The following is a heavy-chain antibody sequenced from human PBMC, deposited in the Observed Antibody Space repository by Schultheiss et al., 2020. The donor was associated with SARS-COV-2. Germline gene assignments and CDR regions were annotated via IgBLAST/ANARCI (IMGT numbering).Heavy chain of an antibody. CDR2: INHSGST. CDR3: ARAGAVAGTAVWYYFDY. D-gene: IGHD1-1*01. Sequence: SETLSLTCAVNGGSFSGYYWSWIRQPPGKGLEWIGEINHSGSTNYNPSLKSRVTISVDTSKNQISLKLSSVTAADTAVYYCARAGAVAGTAVWYYFDYWGRGALVTVSS. J-gene: IGHJ4*02. CDR1: GGSFSGYY. V-gene: IGHV4-34*01.